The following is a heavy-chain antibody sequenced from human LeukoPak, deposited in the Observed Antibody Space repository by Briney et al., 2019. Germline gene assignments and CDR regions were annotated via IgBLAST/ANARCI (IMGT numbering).Heavy chain of an antibody. CDR2: IYYSGST. J-gene: IGHJ5*02. Sequence: SETLSLTCTVSGGSISSYYWSWIRQPPGKGLEWIGYIYYSGSTNYNPSLKRRVTISVDTSKNQFSLKLSSVTAADTAVYYCARGIAAAESWFDPWGQGTLVTVSS. V-gene: IGHV4-59*12. CDR3: ARGIAAAESWFDP. D-gene: IGHD6-13*01. CDR1: GGSISSYY.